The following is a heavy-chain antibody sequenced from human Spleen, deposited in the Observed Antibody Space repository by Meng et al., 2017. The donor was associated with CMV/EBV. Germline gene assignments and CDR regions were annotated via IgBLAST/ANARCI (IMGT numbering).Heavy chain of an antibody. CDR3: ARRYGGNSGRDFDY. CDR2: IIPMIDKA. CDR1: GGTFSRYA. Sequence: SVKVSCKASGGTFSRYAFSWVRQAPGQGLEWMGGIIPMIDKAHYAQKFQGIVTITADKPTSTAYMELSSLKSDDTAVYYCARRYGGNSGRDFDYWGQGTLVTVSS. V-gene: IGHV1-69*10. D-gene: IGHD4-23*01. J-gene: IGHJ4*02.